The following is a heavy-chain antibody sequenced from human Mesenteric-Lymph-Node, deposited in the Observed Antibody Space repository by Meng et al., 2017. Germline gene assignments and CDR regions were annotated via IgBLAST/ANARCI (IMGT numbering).Heavy chain of an antibody. J-gene: IGHJ4*02. CDR1: GFTFSIYG. V-gene: IGHV3-23*01. Sequence: GGSLRLSCTASGFTFSIYGMSWVRQAPGKGLEWVSAINNDGSATYYADSVKGRFTISRDNSKNTLYMQMNSLRAEDTAVYYCAKQYVDANWGQGTVVTVSS. CDR2: INNDGSAT. CDR3: AKQYVDAN. D-gene: IGHD5-12*01.